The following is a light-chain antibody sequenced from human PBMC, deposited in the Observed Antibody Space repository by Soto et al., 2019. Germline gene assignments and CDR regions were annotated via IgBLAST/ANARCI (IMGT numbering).Light chain of an antibody. CDR3: HQRQSWPRT. Sequence: DIQVTQSPASLSASVGDRVTITCRASQGISNYLAWYQQKPGKVPNLLIYAASTLQSGVPSRFSGSGSGTDFTLTISDVEPEDFAVYYCHQRQSWPRTFGQGTKVDI. CDR1: QGISNY. V-gene: IGKV1-27*01. CDR2: AAS. J-gene: IGKJ1*01.